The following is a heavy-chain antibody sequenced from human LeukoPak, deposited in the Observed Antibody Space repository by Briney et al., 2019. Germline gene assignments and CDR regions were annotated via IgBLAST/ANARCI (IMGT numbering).Heavy chain of an antibody. CDR3: TRNPDGRNWFDP. J-gene: IGHJ5*02. D-gene: IGHD1-14*01. CDR2: ISSDESST. V-gene: IGHV3-74*01. Sequence: GGSPRLSCAASGFTFSHHWMHWVRQAPGKGLVWVSHISSDESSTTYADSVKGRFTISRDNRKNTLYLQMNSLRVEDTAMYYCTRNPDGRNWFDPWGQGTLVTVSS. CDR1: GFTFSHHW.